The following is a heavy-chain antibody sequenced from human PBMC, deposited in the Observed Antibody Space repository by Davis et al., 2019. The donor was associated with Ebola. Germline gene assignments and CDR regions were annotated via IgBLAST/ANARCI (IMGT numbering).Heavy chain of an antibody. D-gene: IGHD4-17*01. J-gene: IGHJ6*02. Sequence: GESLKISCAASGFTFDDYAMHWVRQAPGKGLEWVSLISGDGGSTYYADSVKGRFTISRDNSKNMLYLQMNSLGAEDTAVYYCARDYGDYAEGYYYYYGMDVWGQGTTVTVSS. V-gene: IGHV3-43*02. CDR2: ISGDGGST. CDR1: GFTFDDYA. CDR3: ARDYGDYAEGYYYYYGMDV.